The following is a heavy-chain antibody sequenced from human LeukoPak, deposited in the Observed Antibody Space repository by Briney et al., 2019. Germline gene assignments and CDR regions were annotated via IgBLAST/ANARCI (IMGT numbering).Heavy chain of an antibody. D-gene: IGHD3-10*01. J-gene: IGHJ4*02. V-gene: IGHV4-59*01. CDR1: GGSISSYY. CDR3: ARHSSGSSPWVYLDY. CDR2: MWYSGIT. Sequence: SETLSLTCTVSGGSISSYYWNWIRQPPGKGLEWIGYMWYSGITNYNPSLKSRVTISVDTSKNQFSLKLSTVTAADTAVYYCARHSSGSSPWVYLDYWGQGTLVTVSS.